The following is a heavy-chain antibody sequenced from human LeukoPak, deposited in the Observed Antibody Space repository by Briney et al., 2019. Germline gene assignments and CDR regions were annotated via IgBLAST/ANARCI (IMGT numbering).Heavy chain of an antibody. V-gene: IGHV3-30*02. CDR2: IPYDGSNK. D-gene: IGHD2-21*01. Sequence: PGGSLRLSCAAPGFTFSNYGMHWVRQAPGKGLEWVAFIPYDGSNKYYADSLQGRLTISRDNSMNTLYPQMSSLRAEDTARYYCAKDICGGNCYPHGGYWGQGTLVTVSS. J-gene: IGHJ4*02. CDR3: AKDICGGNCYPHGGY. CDR1: GFTFSNYG.